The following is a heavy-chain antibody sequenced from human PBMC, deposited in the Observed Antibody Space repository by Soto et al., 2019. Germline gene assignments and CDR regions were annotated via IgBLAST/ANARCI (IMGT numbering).Heavy chain of an antibody. CDR3: AREATGDFWSGYYMPNWFDP. D-gene: IGHD3-3*01. CDR2: IIPIFGTA. Sequence: ASVKVSCKASGGTFSSYAISWVRQAPGQGLEWMGGIIPIFGTANYAQKFQGRVTITADKSTSTAYMELSSLRSEDTAVYYCAREATGDFWSGYYMPNWFDPWGQGTLVTVPQ. V-gene: IGHV1-69*06. J-gene: IGHJ5*02. CDR1: GGTFSSYA.